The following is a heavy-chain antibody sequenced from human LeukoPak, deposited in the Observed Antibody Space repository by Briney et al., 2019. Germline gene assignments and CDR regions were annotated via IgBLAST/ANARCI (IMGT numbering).Heavy chain of an antibody. CDR3: ARDGGDSRGYHDSFDI. V-gene: IGHV3-33*01. J-gene: IGHJ3*02. CDR2: IWYDGSKK. Sequence: GGSLRLSCAASGFTFSGYGMHWVRQAPGKGLEWVAVIWYDGSKKDYVDSVKGRFTIPRDNSKNTLYLEMNSLRGEDTAVYYCARDGGDSRGYHDSFDIWSQGTMVTVSS. CDR1: GFTFSGYG. D-gene: IGHD3-22*01.